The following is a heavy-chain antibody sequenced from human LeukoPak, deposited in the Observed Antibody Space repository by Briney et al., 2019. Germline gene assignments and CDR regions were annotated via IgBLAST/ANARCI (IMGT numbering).Heavy chain of an antibody. J-gene: IGHJ4*02. CDR1: GYTFTSYG. CDR2: ISAYNGNT. D-gene: IGHD6-6*01. Sequence: ASVKVSCKASGYTFTSYGISWVRQAPGQGLEWMGWISAYNGNTNYAQKLQGRVTMTTDTSTSTAYMELRSLRSDDTAVYYCARAWASSSPGPGFDYWGQGTLVTVSS. CDR3: ARAWASSSPGPGFDY. V-gene: IGHV1-18*01.